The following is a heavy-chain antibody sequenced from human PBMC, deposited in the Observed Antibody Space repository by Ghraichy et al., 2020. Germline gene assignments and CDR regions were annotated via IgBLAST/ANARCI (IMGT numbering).Heavy chain of an antibody. Sequence: LRLSCAASGFTFSSYAMSWVRQAPGKGLEWIGYIYYSGSTYYNPSLKSRVTISVDTSKNQFSLKLSSVTAADTAVYYCARDGFCSSASCRPYWGQGTLVTVSS. CDR2: IYYSGST. J-gene: IGHJ4*02. D-gene: IGHD2-2*01. CDR1: GFTFSSYA. V-gene: IGHV4-31*02. CDR3: ARDGFCSSASCRPY.